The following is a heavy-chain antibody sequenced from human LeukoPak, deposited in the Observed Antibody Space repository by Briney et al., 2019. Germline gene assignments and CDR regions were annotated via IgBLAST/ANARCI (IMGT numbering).Heavy chain of an antibody. CDR3: ARGGQSSSWRDWFDP. D-gene: IGHD6-13*01. CDR2: IYHSGST. V-gene: IGHV4-38-2*01. CDR1: GYSISSGYY. J-gene: IGHJ5*02. Sequence: SETLSLTCAFSGYSISSGYYWGLIRQPPGKGLEWIGSIYHSGSTYYNPSLKSRVTISVDTSKNQFSLKLSSVTAADTAVYYCARGGQSSSWRDWFDPWGQGTLVTVSS.